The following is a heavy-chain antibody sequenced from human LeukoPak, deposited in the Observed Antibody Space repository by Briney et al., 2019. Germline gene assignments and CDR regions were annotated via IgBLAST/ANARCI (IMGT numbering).Heavy chain of an antibody. CDR2: ISTYTGNT. J-gene: IGHJ4*02. D-gene: IGHD5-18*01. V-gene: IGHV1-18*01. CDR3: ARDVDTAMVSGY. Sequence: ASVKVSCKASGYTFTEYGITWVRQAPGQGLKWMGWISTYTGNTNYAPKLQGRVTMTTDTSTGTAYMELRSLRSDDTAVYYCARDVDTAMVSGYWGQGTLVTVSS. CDR1: GYTFTEYG.